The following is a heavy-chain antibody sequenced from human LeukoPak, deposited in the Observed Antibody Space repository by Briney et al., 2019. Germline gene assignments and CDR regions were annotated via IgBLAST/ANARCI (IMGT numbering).Heavy chain of an antibody. D-gene: IGHD3-3*01. CDR1: GYTFTSYD. J-gene: IGHJ6*02. Sequence: ASVKVSCKASGYTFTSYDINWVRQATGQGLEWMGWMNPNSGNTGYAQKFQGRVTMTRNTSISTAYMELSSLRSEDTAVYYCARGSPYYDFWSGYFQGPDYYYYGMDVWGQGTTVTVSS. CDR3: ARGSPYYDFWSGYFQGPDYYYYGMDV. V-gene: IGHV1-8*01. CDR2: MNPNSGNT.